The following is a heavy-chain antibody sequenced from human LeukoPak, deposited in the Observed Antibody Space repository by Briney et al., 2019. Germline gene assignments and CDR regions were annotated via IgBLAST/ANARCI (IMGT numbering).Heavy chain of an antibody. CDR3: ARQTGSRLFILP. Sequence: SETRSLTCPVSGVSISRSNSYWGWIRQPPGKGVDWIGSMYYSGNTYYNASLKSQVSVPIDTSNKQCAVRLTSVTAAGTAVYYCARQTGSRLFILPGGQGTLVTVSP. J-gene: IGHJ4*02. CDR1: GVSISRSNSY. CDR2: MYYSGNT. V-gene: IGHV4-39*01. D-gene: IGHD3/OR15-3a*01.